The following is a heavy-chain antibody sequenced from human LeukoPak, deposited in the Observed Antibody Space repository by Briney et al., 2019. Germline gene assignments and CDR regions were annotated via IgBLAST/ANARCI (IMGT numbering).Heavy chain of an antibody. J-gene: IGHJ3*02. D-gene: IGHD2-2*01. CDR3: ARNCSSSRSQDVFDI. Sequence: SETLSLTCGVSGYSVDSTYYWGWIRQPPGKGLEWIGSIYNSGSTHYNPSLKSRVTISVDTSKHHFSLQLSSVTAADTAVYFCARNCSSSRSQDVFDIWGQGTMVTVSS. CDR2: IYNSGST. CDR1: GYSVDSTYY. V-gene: IGHV4-38-2*01.